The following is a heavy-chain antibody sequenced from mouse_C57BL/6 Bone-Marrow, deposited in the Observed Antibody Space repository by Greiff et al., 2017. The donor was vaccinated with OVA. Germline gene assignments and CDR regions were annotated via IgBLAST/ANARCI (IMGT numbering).Heavy chain of an antibody. CDR2: IYPRSGNT. V-gene: IGHV1-81*01. CDR3: AREDSNYGAY. J-gene: IGHJ3*01. Sequence: QVQLQQSGAELARPGASVKLSCKASGYTFTSYGISWVKQRTGQGLEWIGEIYPRSGNTYYNEKFKGKATLTADKSSSTAYMELRSLTSEDSAVYVCAREDSNYGAYWGQGTLVTVSA. D-gene: IGHD2-5*01. CDR1: GYTFTSYG.